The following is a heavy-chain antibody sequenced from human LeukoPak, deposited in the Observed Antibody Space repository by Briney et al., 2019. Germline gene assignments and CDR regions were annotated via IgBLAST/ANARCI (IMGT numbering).Heavy chain of an antibody. J-gene: IGHJ4*02. Sequence: GGSLRLSCAASGFTFSSYAMHWVRQAPGKGLEWVAVISYDGSNKYYADSVKGRFTISRDNSKSTLYLQMNYLRAEDTALYYCAKNIAAPTTPFDYWGQGTLVTVSS. CDR2: ISYDGSNK. D-gene: IGHD6-13*01. V-gene: IGHV3-30-3*01. CDR1: GFTFSSYA. CDR3: AKNIAAPTTPFDY.